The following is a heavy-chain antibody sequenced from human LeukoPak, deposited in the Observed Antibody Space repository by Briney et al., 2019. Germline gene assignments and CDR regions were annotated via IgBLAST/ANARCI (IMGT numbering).Heavy chain of an antibody. Sequence: SETLSLTCGVSGYSISSGNWWGWIRQPPGKGLEWIGHIYYSGSANYNPSLKSRVTMSIDMSKNQFSLKLSSVTAADTAVYYCARTGREGTDYWGQGTLVTVSS. CDR1: GYSISSGNW. D-gene: IGHD1-26*01. J-gene: IGHJ4*02. V-gene: IGHV4-28*01. CDR3: ARTGREGTDY. CDR2: IYYSGSA.